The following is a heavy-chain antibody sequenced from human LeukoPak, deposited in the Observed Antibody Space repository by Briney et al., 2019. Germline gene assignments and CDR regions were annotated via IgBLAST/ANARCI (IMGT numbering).Heavy chain of an antibody. D-gene: IGHD3-9*01. CDR1: GYTFTSYY. CDR3: ARDLTTYAILPQASDY. V-gene: IGHV1-46*01. CDR2: INPSGGST. Sequence: ASVKVSCKASGYTFTSYYMHWVRQAPGQGLEWMGIINPSGGSTSYAQKFQGRVTMTRDMSTSTVYMELSSLRSEDTAVYYCARDLTTYAILPQASDYWGQGTLVTVSS. J-gene: IGHJ4*02.